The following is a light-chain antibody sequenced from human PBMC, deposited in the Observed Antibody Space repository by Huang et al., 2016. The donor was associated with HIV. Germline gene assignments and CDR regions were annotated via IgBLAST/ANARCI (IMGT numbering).Light chain of an antibody. V-gene: IGKV4-1*01. CDR1: QSVYSSSTSKDY. Sequence: DIIMTQSPDSLAVSLGERATLNCRSSQSVYSSSTSKDYMAWFQQKTVRPPRFLLFWASTREAGVPDRFSGSGSGTHFTLTIANLEDEDAAIYYCQQYYSSPQTFGQGTRVEVK. CDR2: WAS. J-gene: IGKJ1*01. CDR3: QQYYSSPQT.